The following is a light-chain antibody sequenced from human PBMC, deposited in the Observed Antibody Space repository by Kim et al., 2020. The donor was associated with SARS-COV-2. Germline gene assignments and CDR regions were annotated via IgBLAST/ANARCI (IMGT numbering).Light chain of an antibody. CDR2: AAS. V-gene: IGKV1-39*01. J-gene: IGKJ2*01. CDR1: QSIGSY. CDR3: RQSYSTLPYT. Sequence: ASVGDRVTITCRASQSIGSYLNGYQQKPAKAPKLLSNAASSLQSGVPSRFSGSGAGTDFTLTSSSRQPEDFATYYCRQSYSTLPYTFGQGTKLEIK.